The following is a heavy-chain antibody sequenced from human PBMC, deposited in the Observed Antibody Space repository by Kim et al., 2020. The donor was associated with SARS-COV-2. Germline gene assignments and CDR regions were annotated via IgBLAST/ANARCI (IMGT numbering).Heavy chain of an antibody. J-gene: IGHJ6*02. Sequence: GGSLRLSCAASGFTFSSYAMHWVRQAPGKGLEWVAVISYDGSNTYYADSVKGRFTISRDNSKNTLYLQMNSLRAEDTAVYYCARDLEQQLADAGGYYYYGMDVWGQGTTVTVSS. CDR3: ARDLEQQLADAGGYYYYGMDV. CDR2: ISYDGSNT. CDR1: GFTFSSYA. D-gene: IGHD6-13*01. V-gene: IGHV3-30*04.